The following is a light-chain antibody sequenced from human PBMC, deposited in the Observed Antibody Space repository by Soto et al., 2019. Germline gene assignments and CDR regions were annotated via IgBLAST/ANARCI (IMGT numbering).Light chain of an antibody. Sequence: DIQLTQSPSFLSASVGDRVTITCRASQGISSYLAWYQQKPGKAPKLLIYDPSTFQSGVPSRFSGSGSGTEFTVTISSLQPEGFATDDCEQHNSYPLTFGGGTKVEIK. CDR3: EQHNSYPLT. J-gene: IGKJ4*01. V-gene: IGKV1-9*01. CDR1: QGISSY. CDR2: DPS.